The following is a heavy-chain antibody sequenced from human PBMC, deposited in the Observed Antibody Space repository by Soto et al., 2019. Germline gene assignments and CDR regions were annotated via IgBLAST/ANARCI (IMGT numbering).Heavy chain of an antibody. CDR1: GGSISRYY. V-gene: IGHV4-59*01. D-gene: IGHD2-21*02. CDR2: LYNTGST. CDR3: ARDLWGYCGTDCYPLDV. J-gene: IGHJ6*02. Sequence: QVRLQESGPGLVKPSETLSLTCTVSGGSISRYYWSWIRQPPGKGLEWIGYLYNTGSTIYNPSLNRRVTISVDTSKNPFSLKLNSVTAADTAVYYCARDLWGYCGTDCYPLDVWGPGTTVTVSS.